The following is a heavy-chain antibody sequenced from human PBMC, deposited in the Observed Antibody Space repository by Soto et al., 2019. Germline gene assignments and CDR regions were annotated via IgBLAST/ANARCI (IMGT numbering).Heavy chain of an antibody. Sequence: SETLSLTCAVSGGSISSSNWWSWVRQPPGKGLEWIGEIYHSGSTNYNPSLKSRVTISVDKSKNQFSLKLSSVTAADTAVYYCARDQSSSRPEAAFDIWGQGTMVTVS. CDR1: GGSISSSNW. CDR2: IYHSGST. J-gene: IGHJ3*02. V-gene: IGHV4-4*02. CDR3: ARDQSSSRPEAAFDI. D-gene: IGHD6-13*01.